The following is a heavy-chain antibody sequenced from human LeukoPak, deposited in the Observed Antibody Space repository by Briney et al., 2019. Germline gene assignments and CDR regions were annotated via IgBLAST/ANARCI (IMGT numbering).Heavy chain of an antibody. CDR1: GGSITNYY. D-gene: IGHD6-19*01. Sequence: PSETLSLTCTVSGGSITNYYWTWIRQPPGKGLEWIGYIHYSGSTNYNPSLKSRVTISVDTSKNQFSLKLSSVTAADTAVYYCARHSDIAVPRDFDYWGQGTLVTVSS. V-gene: IGHV4-59*08. CDR2: IHYSGST. J-gene: IGHJ4*02. CDR3: ARHSDIAVPRDFDY.